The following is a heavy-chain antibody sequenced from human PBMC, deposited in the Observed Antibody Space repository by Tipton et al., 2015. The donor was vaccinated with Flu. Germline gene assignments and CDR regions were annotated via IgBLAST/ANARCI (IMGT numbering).Heavy chain of an antibody. CDR2: ISWNSGSI. Sequence: RSLRLSCAASGFTFDDYAMHWVRQAPGKGLEWVSGISWNSGSIGYADSVKGRFTISRDNAKNSLYLQMNSLRAEDTALYYCAKAIKDWYFDLWGRGTLVTVSS. CDR3: AKAIKDWYFDL. V-gene: IGHV3-9*01. CDR1: GFTFDDYA. J-gene: IGHJ2*01.